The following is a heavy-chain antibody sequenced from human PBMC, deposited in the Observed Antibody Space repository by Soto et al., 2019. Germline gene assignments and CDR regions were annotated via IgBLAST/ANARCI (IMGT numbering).Heavy chain of an antibody. D-gene: IGHD1-26*01. CDR1: GYTFTSYG. V-gene: IGHV1-18*01. CDR3: ARDVGSPEYYYGMDV. CDR2: ISAYNGNT. Sequence: ASVKVSCKASGYTFTSYGISWGRQAPGQGLEWMGWISAYNGNTNYAQKLQGRVTMTTDTSTSTAYMELRSLRSDDTAVYYCARDVGSPEYYYGMDVWGQGTTVTVSS. J-gene: IGHJ6*02.